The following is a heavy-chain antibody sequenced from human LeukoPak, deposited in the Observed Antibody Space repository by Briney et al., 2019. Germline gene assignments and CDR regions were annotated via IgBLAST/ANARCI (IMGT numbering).Heavy chain of an antibody. J-gene: IGHJ5*02. D-gene: IGHD2-15*01. CDR3: ARQPNIVVVDNWFDP. CDR1: GGSITSSGFY. V-gene: IGHV4-39*07. CDR2: IYYGGSA. Sequence: SETLSLTCTVSGGSITSSGFYWGWIRQPPGKGLEWIGNIYYGGSAYYNPSLKSRVTISVATSKNQFSLKLSSVTAADTAVHYCARQPNIVVVDNWFDPWGQGTLVAVSS.